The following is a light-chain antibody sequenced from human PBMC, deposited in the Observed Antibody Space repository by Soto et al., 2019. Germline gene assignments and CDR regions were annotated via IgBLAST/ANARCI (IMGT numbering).Light chain of an antibody. CDR1: QIISSY. Sequence: DMQMTHAPSSLSASVGARVTIACVAIQIISSYLNWYQQKPGKSPKLLIYAASSLQSGVPSRFSGSGSGTDFTLTISSLQPEDFATYYCQQSYSTPWTFGQGTKVDI. J-gene: IGKJ1*01. CDR2: AAS. V-gene: IGKV1-39*01. CDR3: QQSYSTPWT.